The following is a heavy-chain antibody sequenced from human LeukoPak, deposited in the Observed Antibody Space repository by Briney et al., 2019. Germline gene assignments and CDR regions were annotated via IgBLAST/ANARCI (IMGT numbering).Heavy chain of an antibody. Sequence: SETLSLTCTVSGGSISSYYWSWIRHPPGKGVEELGYIYYSGSTNYTPSLRSRLTISVDTSKNQFSLKLSAVTAADTAVYYCARARRSEPYFDYWGQGTLVTVSS. CDR1: GGSISSYY. D-gene: IGHD3-10*01. CDR2: IYYSGST. CDR3: ARARRSEPYFDY. J-gene: IGHJ4*02. V-gene: IGHV4-59*01.